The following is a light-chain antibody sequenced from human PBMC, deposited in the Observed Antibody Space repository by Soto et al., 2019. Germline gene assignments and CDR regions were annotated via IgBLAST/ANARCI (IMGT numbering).Light chain of an antibody. V-gene: IGKV1-12*01. CDR2: ATS. J-gene: IGKJ2*02. CDR1: QGISKW. CDR3: QQGNIFPRT. Sequence: DIQMTQSPSSVSASIGDLVTITCRATQGISKWLAWYQQKPGKAPNLLIYATSTLHSGVPSRFSGSSSGTDFTLTISSLQPEDIATYYCQQGNIFPRTFGQGTKLEIK.